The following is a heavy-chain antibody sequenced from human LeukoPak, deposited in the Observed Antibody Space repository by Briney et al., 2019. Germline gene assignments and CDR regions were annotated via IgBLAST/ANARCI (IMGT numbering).Heavy chain of an antibody. CDR2: INHSGST. V-gene: IGHV4-34*01. D-gene: IGHD3-22*01. CDR1: GGSFSGYY. J-gene: IGHJ4*02. CDR3: ARDPIGNYYDSSGYYNG. Sequence: SETLSLTCAVYGGSFSGYYWSWIRQPPGKGLEWIGEINHSGSTNYNPSLKSRVTISVDTSKNQFSLKLSSVTAADTAVYYCARDPIGNYYDSSGYYNGWGQGTLVTVSS.